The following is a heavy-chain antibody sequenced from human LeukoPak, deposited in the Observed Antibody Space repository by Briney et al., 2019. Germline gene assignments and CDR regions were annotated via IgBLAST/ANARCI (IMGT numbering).Heavy chain of an antibody. J-gene: IGHJ4*02. D-gene: IGHD5-24*01. CDR2: IIPIFGTA. CDR1: GGTFRCSA. CDR3: ARDNPAEKATLCS. Sequence: ASVKVSCTASGGTFRCSAITWVRQAPGHGLEWMGGIIPIFGTANYAQKFQGRVTITADESTSTAYMELSSLRSEDTAVYYCARDNPAEKATLCSWGQGTLVTVSS. V-gene: IGHV1-69*13.